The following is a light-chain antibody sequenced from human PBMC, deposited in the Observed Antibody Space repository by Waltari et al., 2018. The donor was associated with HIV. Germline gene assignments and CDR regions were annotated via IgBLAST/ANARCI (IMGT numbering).Light chain of an antibody. J-gene: IGKJ2*01. CDR2: EAS. CDR3: QQYDNLVT. CDR1: QGISNY. V-gene: IGKV1-33*01. Sequence: DLQMTQSPSSVSASVGDRVTITCQASQGISNYLNWYQQKPGKAPKLLISEASTLETGVPSRFNGSGSGTDFSFTISSLQPEDTATYYCQQYDNLVTFGQGTKLEIK.